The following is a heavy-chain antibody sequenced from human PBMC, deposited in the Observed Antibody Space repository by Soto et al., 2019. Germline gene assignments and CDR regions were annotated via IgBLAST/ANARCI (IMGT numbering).Heavy chain of an antibody. CDR1: GFTFSSYA. CDR2: ISGSGGST. V-gene: IGHV3-23*01. Sequence: EVQLLESGGGLEQPGGSLRLSCAASGFTFSSYAMSWVRQAPGKGLEWVSAISGSGGSTYYADSVKGRFTISRDNSKNTLYLQMNSLRGEKTAVYYCAKDSVVVVVAATPGWFAPWGQGTLVTVSS. J-gene: IGHJ5*02. CDR3: AKDSVVVVVAATPGWFAP. D-gene: IGHD2-15*01.